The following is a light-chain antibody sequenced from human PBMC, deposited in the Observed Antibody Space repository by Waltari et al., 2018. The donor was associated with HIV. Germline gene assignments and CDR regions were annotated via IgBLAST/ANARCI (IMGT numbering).Light chain of an antibody. CDR2: GKS. CDR3: NSRDSSGNPNVV. Sequence: SSELTQDPAVSVALGQTVRITCQGDSLRSYYASWYQQKPGQAPVLVIYGKSNRPSGIPDRFSGSSSGNTASLTITGAQAEDEADYYCNSRDSSGNPNVVFGGGTKLTVL. J-gene: IGLJ2*01. CDR1: SLRSYY. V-gene: IGLV3-19*01.